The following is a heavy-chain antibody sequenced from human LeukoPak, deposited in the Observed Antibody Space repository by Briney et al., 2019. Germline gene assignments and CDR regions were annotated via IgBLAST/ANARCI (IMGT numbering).Heavy chain of an antibody. CDR1: GFTFSRYA. D-gene: IGHD2-15*01. J-gene: IGHJ5*02. Sequence: GGSLRLSCAASGFTFSRYAMSWVRQAPGKGLEWVSALGVSVSGYGGSTYCADSVKGRFTISRDNSKNTLYLQMNSLSAEDTAVYHCAKDRFRGDCSGGNCYPFNPWGQGTQVTVSS. CDR3: AKDRFRGDCSGGNCYPFNP. V-gene: IGHV3-23*01. CDR2: LGVSVSGYGGST.